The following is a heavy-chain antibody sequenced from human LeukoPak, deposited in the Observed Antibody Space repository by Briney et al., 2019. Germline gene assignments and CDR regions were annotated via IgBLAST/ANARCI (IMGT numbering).Heavy chain of an antibody. V-gene: IGHV4-34*01. Sequence: PSETLSLTCAVYGGSFSGYYWSWIRQPPGKELEWIGEINHSGSTNYNPSLKSRVTISVDTSKNQFSLKLSSVTAADTAVYYCARGKSVTTYYYYYMDVWGKGTTVTVSS. CDR3: ARGKSVTTYYYYYMDV. CDR2: INHSGST. CDR1: GGSFSGYY. D-gene: IGHD1-14*01. J-gene: IGHJ6*03.